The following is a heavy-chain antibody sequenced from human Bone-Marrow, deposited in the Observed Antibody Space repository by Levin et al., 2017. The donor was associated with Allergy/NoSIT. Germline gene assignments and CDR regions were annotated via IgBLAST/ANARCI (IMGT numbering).Heavy chain of an antibody. CDR3: AREYSSGWGDAFDI. CDR2: INPNRGGT. D-gene: IGHD6-19*01. CDR1: GYTFTGYY. J-gene: IGHJ3*02. Sequence: GESLKISCKASGYTFTGYYMHWVRQAPGQGLEWMGWINPNRGGTNYAQKFQGRVTMTRDTSISTAYMELSRLRSDDTAVYYCAREYSSGWGDAFDIWGQGTMVTVCS. V-gene: IGHV1-2*02.